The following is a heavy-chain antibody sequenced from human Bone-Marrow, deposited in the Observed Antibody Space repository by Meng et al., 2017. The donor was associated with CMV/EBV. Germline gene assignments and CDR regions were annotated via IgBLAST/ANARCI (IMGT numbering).Heavy chain of an antibody. Sequence: SETLSLTCTVYGGSFSGYYWTWIRQPPGKGLEWIGEINQSGVTNQNPTPKSRVTITVDTSKTQFSLRVSSGTAADTAVYNCTRGRYCTTTECYTGRKWFDPWGQGTPVTVSS. CDR2: INQSGVT. V-gene: IGHV4-34*01. CDR1: GGSFSGYY. J-gene: IGHJ5*01. D-gene: IGHD2-2*02. CDR3: TRGRYCTTTECYTGRKWFDP.